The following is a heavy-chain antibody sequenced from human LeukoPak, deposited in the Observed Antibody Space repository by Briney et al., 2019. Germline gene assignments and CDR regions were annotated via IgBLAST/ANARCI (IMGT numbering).Heavy chain of an antibody. CDR2: ISAYNGNT. Sequence: ASVKVSCKASGYTFTSYGISWVRQAPGQGLEWMGWISAYNGNTNYAQKLQGRVTMTTDTSTSTAYMELRSLRSDDTAVYYCARGAIPWEPKRSYYYYYMDVWGKGTTVTISS. D-gene: IGHD2-2*02. CDR1: GYTFTSYG. CDR3: ARGAIPWEPKRSYYYYYMDV. J-gene: IGHJ6*03. V-gene: IGHV1-18*01.